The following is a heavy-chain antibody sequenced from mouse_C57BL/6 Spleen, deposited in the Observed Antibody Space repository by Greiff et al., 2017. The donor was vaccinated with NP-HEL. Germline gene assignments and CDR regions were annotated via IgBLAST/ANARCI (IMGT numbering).Heavy chain of an antibody. J-gene: IGHJ4*01. D-gene: IGHD2-2*01. CDR3: TGDGYDLYYYAMDY. CDR1: GFTFSNYW. V-gene: IGHV6-3*01. CDR2: IRLKSDNYAT. Sequence: DVMLVESGGGLVQPGGSMKLSCVASGFTFSNYWMNWVRQSPEKGLEWVAQIRLKSDNYATHYAESVKGRFTISRDDSKSSVYLQMNNLRAEDTGIYYCTGDGYDLYYYAMDYWGQGTSVTVSS.